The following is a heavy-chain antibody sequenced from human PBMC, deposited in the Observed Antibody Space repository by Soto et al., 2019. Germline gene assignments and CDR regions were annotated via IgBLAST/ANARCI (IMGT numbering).Heavy chain of an antibody. J-gene: IGHJ1*01. V-gene: IGHV3-33*01. CDR2: IWYDGSNK. D-gene: IGHD2-2*01. Sequence: PGGSLRLSCAASGFTFSSYGMHWVRQAPGKGLEWVAVIWYDGSNKYYADSVKGRFTISRDNSKNTLYLQMNSLRAEDTAVYYCTRDRAPAPPAEYFQHWGQGTLVTVSS. CDR3: TRDRAPAPPAEYFQH. CDR1: GFTFSSYG.